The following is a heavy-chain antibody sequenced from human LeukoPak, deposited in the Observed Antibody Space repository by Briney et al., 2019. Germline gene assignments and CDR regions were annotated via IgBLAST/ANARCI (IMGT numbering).Heavy chain of an antibody. CDR3: ARGGSWGGADAFDI. J-gene: IGHJ3*02. D-gene: IGHD2-15*01. CDR2: ISSSSSTI. CDR1: GFTFSSYS. V-gene: IGHV3-48*01. Sequence: PGGSLRLSCAASGFTFSSYSMNWVRQAPGKGLEWVSYISSSSSTIYYADSVKGRFTISRDNAKNTLYLQMNSLRAEDTAVYYCARGGSWGGADAFDIWGQGTMVTVSS.